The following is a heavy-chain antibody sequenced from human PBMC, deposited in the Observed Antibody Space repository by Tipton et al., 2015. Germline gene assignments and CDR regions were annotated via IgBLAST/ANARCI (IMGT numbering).Heavy chain of an antibody. D-gene: IGHD5-18*01. CDR3: AGGNTAMVGGSDV. Sequence: SLRLSCADSGFTFNSYWMHWVRQAPGKGLVWVSRINSDGSSTSYADSVKGRFTISRDNAKNTLYLQMNSLRAEDTAVYYCAGGNTAMVGGSDVWGQGTTVTVSS. J-gene: IGHJ6*02. CDR1: GFTFNSYW. CDR2: INSDGSST. V-gene: IGHV3-74*01.